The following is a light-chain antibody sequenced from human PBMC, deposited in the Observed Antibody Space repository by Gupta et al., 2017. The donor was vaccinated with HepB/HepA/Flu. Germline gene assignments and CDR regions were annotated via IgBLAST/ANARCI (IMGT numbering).Light chain of an antibody. J-gene: IGLJ2*01. CDR1: NIGSKS. CDR3: QVWDSSSDHVV. CDR2: YDS. V-gene: IGLV3-21*04. Sequence: YVPSQPPSVSVAPGETPMISCGGNNIGSKSVHWYQQKPGQAPVLVIYYDSDRPSGIPERFSGSNSGNTATLTISRVEAGDEADYYCQVWDSSSDHVVFGGGTKLTVL.